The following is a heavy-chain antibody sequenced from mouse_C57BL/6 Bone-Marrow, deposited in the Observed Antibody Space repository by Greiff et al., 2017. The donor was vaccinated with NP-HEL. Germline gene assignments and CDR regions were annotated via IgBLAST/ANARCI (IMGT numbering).Heavy chain of an antibody. CDR2: IRNKANGYTT. CDR1: GFTFTDYY. Sequence: EVQGVESGGGLVQPGGSLSLSCAASGFTFTDYYMSWVRQPPGKALEWLGFIRNKANGYTTEYSASVKGRFTISRDNSQSILYLQMNALRAEDTATYYSSRLDSGYDHAFDYWGPGTSVTVSS. V-gene: IGHV7-3*01. CDR3: SRLDSGYDHAFDY. D-gene: IGHD2-2*01. J-gene: IGHJ4*01.